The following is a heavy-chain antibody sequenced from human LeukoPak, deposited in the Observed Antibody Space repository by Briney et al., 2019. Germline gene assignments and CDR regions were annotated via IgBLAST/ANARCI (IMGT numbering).Heavy chain of an antibody. Sequence: GGSRRLSCAASGFTFSSYEMNWVRQAPGKGLEWVSYISSSGSTIYYADSVKGRFTISRDNAKNSLYLQMNSLRAEDTAVYYCARDREFDYYDSSGYDLFDYWGQGTLVTVSS. D-gene: IGHD3-22*01. J-gene: IGHJ4*02. CDR3: ARDREFDYYDSSGYDLFDY. CDR2: ISSSGSTI. V-gene: IGHV3-48*03. CDR1: GFTFSSYE.